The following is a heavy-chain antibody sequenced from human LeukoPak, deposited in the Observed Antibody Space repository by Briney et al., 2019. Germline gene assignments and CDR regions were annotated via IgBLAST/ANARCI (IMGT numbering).Heavy chain of an antibody. CDR3: ARGMPGY. CDR1: GGSFSGHS. CDR2: ITDSGRT. D-gene: IGHD1-1*01. Sequence: SETLSLTCAVYGGSFSGHSWKLVRQSPGKGLEWIGEITDSGRTNYNPSLKSRVTMSVDASKSQFSLKVTSMTAADTAVYYCARGMPGYWGQGGLVTVSS. V-gene: IGHV4-34*01. J-gene: IGHJ4*02.